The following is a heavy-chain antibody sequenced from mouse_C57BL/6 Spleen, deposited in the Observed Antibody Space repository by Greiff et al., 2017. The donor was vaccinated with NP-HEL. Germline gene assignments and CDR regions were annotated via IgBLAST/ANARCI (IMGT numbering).Heavy chain of an antibody. CDR3: ASNWAYAMDY. V-gene: IGHV1-52*01. J-gene: IGHJ4*01. Sequence: QLQQPGAELVRPGSSVKLSCKASGYTFTSYWMHWVKQRPIQGLEWIGNIDPSDSETHYNQKFKDKATLTVDKSSSTAYMQLSSLTSEDSAVYYCASNWAYAMDYWGQGTSVTVSS. CDR1: GYTFTSYW. CDR2: IDPSDSET. D-gene: IGHD4-1*01.